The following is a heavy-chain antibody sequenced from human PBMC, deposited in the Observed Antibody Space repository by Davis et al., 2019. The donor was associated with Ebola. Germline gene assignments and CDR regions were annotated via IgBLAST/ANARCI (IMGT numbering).Heavy chain of an antibody. CDR2: IGVDGSDT. Sequence: PGGSLRLSCAASGFTFRIYSMHWVRQVPGKGLVCISHIGVDGSDTTYADSVTGRFTISRDNAKNTLYLQMNSLRAEDTAVYYCARGYYYLDVWGKGTRSPSP. CDR3: ARGYYYLDV. J-gene: IGHJ6*03. CDR1: GFTFRIYS. V-gene: IGHV3-74*01.